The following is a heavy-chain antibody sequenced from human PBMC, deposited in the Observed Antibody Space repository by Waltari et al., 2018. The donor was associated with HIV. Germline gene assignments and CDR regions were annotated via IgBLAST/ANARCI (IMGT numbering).Heavy chain of an antibody. CDR1: GRSISSGSYY. CDR2: IYTSGST. Sequence: QVQLQEPGPGLVKPSQTLSLTCTVSGRSISSGSYYWSWIRQPAGKGLEWIGRIYTSGSTNYNPSLKSRVTISVDTSKNQFSLKLSSVTAADTAVYYCARDPATGGFDYWGQGTLVTVSS. D-gene: IGHD6-25*01. V-gene: IGHV4-61*02. CDR3: ARDPATGGFDY. J-gene: IGHJ4*02.